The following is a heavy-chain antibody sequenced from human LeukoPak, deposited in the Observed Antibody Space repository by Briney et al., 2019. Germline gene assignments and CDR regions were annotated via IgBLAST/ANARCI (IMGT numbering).Heavy chain of an antibody. J-gene: IGHJ4*02. V-gene: IGHV1-24*01. Sequence: GASVKVSCKVSGYTLTELSMHWVRRAPGKGLEWMGGFDPEDGETIYAQKFQGRVTMTEDTSTDTAYMELSSLRSEDTAVYYCATVKIAAAGFFFDYWGQGTLVTVSS. CDR2: FDPEDGET. D-gene: IGHD6-13*01. CDR1: GYTLTELS. CDR3: ATVKIAAAGFFFDY.